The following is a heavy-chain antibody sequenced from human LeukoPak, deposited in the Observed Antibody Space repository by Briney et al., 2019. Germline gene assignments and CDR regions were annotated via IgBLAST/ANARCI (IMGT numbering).Heavy chain of an antibody. D-gene: IGHD3-22*01. Sequence: GGSLKLSCAASGFIFEDYTMHWVRQVPGKTLEWVSLVNWHGTTYYADSLKGRFTISRDNSKNSLYLQMDSLRTEDTAFYYCAKDLTYESSGSVIDHWGLGTLVTVSS. CDR2: VNWHGTT. J-gene: IGHJ4*02. CDR3: AKDLTYESSGSVIDH. CDR1: GFIFEDYT. V-gene: IGHV3-43*01.